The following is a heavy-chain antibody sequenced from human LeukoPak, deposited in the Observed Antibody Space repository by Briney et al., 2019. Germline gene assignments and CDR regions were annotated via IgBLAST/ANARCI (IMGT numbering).Heavy chain of an antibody. D-gene: IGHD5-18*01. Sequence: SETLSLTCAVYGGSFSGYYWSWIRQPPGKGLEWIGEINHSGSTNYNPSLKSRVTISVDTSKNQFSLKLSSVTAADTAVYYCARDKRGYSYGLFDYWGQGTLVTVSS. J-gene: IGHJ4*02. CDR2: INHSGST. CDR1: GGSFSGYY. CDR3: ARDKRGYSYGLFDY. V-gene: IGHV4-34*01.